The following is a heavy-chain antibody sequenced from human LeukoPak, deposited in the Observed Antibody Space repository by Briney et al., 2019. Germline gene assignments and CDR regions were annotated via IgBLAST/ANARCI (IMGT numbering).Heavy chain of an antibody. D-gene: IGHD5-12*01. Sequence: PGRSLRLSCAASGFTFSTYGMHWVRQAPGKGLEWVAVIWFDGSKKYYADSVKGRFTISRDNAKSTLYLQMTSLRAEDTAVYYCARERVVRGYSGYDFDYWGQGTLVTVSS. CDR1: GFTFSTYG. J-gene: IGHJ4*02. CDR3: ARERVVRGYSGYDFDY. V-gene: IGHV3-33*01. CDR2: IWFDGSKK.